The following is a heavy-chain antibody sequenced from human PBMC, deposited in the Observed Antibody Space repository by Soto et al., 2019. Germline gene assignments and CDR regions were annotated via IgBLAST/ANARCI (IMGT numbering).Heavy chain of an antibody. CDR3: ARVRDIAAAGMDY. Sequence: VASVKVSCKASGGTFSSYAISWVRQAPGQGLEWMGGIIPIFGTANYAQKFQGRVTITADESTSTAYMELSSLRSEDTAVYYCARVRDIAAAGMDYWGQGTLVTVSS. V-gene: IGHV1-69*13. D-gene: IGHD6-13*01. J-gene: IGHJ4*02. CDR2: IIPIFGTA. CDR1: GGTFSSYA.